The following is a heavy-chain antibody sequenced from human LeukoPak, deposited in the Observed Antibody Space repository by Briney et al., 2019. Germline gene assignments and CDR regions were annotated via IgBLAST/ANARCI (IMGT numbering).Heavy chain of an antibody. CDR1: GFTFSSHA. D-gene: IGHD3-22*01. Sequence: GRSLRLSCAASGFTFSSHAMHWVRQAPGKGLEWVAVISYDGSNKYYADSVKGRFTISRDNSKNTLYLQMNSLRAEDTAVYYCASILPLYYDSEYYFDYWGQGTLVTVSS. V-gene: IGHV3-30-3*01. J-gene: IGHJ4*02. CDR3: ASILPLYYDSEYYFDY. CDR2: ISYDGSNK.